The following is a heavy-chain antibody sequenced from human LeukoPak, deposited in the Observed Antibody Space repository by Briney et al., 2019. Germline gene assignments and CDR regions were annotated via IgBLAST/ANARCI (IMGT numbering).Heavy chain of an antibody. V-gene: IGHV4-39*07. Sequence: SETLSLTCTGSGGSVCGGSISTSRYYWGRIRQSPGKGLEWIGNFFYSWSTYYNPSLKSRVTVSVDTSKNQFSLQLNSVTAADTAVYYCVRVHLLPPDCYFDLWGRGTLVTVSS. J-gene: IGHJ2*01. CDR3: VRVHLLPPDCYFDL. CDR1: GGSVCGGSISTSRYY. CDR2: FFYSWST.